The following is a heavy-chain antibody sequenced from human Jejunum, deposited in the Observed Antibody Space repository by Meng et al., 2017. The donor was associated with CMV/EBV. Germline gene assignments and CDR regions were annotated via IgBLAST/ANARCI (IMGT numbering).Heavy chain of an antibody. CDR3: ARDGGLTQYYYYGMDV. Sequence: GGSISSDYWSWIRQPPGKGLEWIGYVYYSGSTNYNPSLKSRVTISVDTSKNQFSLKLSSVTAADTAVYYCARDGGLTQYYYYGMDVWGQGTTVTVSS. J-gene: IGHJ6*02. CDR1: GGSISSDY. CDR2: VYYSGST. V-gene: IGHV4-59*01. D-gene: IGHD2-15*01.